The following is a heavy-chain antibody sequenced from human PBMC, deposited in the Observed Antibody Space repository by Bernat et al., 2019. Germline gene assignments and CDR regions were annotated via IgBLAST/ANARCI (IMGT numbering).Heavy chain of an antibody. D-gene: IGHD3-9*01. V-gene: IGHV7-4-1*02. J-gene: IGHJ6*03. CDR1: GYTFTSYA. CDR2: INTNTGNS. Sequence: QVQLVQSGSELKKPGASVKVSCKASGYTFTSYAMNCVRQAPGQVLEWMGWINTNTGNSTYAQGFTGRFVFSLDTSVSTAYLQISSLKAEDTAVYYCARGEGLRYFDWVPYYYYYMDIWGKGTTVTVSS. CDR3: ARGEGLRYFDWVPYYYYYMDI.